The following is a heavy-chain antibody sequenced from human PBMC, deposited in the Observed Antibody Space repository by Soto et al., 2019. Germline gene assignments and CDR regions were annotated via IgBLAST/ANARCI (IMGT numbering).Heavy chain of an antibody. V-gene: IGHV3-53*01. CDR3: ARPHSAAFAWAAES. Sequence: EVRLVESGGGWIQPGGSLRLSCEVSAFSVSSNYMSWVRQAPGKGLEWVSVVSDVERANFADSVKGRFTVSRDISKNTVFLQMNSLRAEDTAVYYCARPHSAAFAWAAESWGQGTLVIVSS. J-gene: IGHJ5*02. CDR2: VSDVERA. CDR1: AFSVSSNY. D-gene: IGHD1-26*01.